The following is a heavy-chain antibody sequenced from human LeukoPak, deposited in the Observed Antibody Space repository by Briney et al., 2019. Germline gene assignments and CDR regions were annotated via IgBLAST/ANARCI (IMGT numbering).Heavy chain of an antibody. D-gene: IGHD6-19*01. CDR2: ISGSGGNT. CDR3: AKEIWLAYYFDY. J-gene: IGHJ4*02. V-gene: IGHV3-23*01. Sequence: GGSLRLSCAASGFTFSSYAMSWVRQAPGKGLEWVSAISGSGGNTYYADSVKGRFTISRDSSKNTLYLQMNSLRAEDTAVYYCAKEIWLAYYFDYWGQGTLVTVSS. CDR1: GFTFSSYA.